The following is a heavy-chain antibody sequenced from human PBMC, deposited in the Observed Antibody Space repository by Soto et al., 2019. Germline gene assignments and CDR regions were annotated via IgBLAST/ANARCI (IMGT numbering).Heavy chain of an antibody. D-gene: IGHD2-15*01. J-gene: IGHJ3*02. CDR1: GFRFDDYA. V-gene: IGHV3-9*01. CDR2: ITWNGVNT. CDR3: TRGYCSVGSCAFDI. Sequence: EEQLVESGGALVQPGRSLRLSCAASGFRFDDYAMHWVRQVPGKGLEWVSFITWNGVNTAYADSIRGRFTISRDNAKNSLYLQMNSLSAEDTAFYYCTRGYCSVGSCAFDIWGQGTMVAVSS.